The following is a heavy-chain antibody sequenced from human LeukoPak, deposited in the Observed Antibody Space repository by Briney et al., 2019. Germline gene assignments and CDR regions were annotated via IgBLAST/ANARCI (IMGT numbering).Heavy chain of an antibody. CDR1: GYSISSGYY. D-gene: IGHD2-15*01. J-gene: IGHJ6*03. CDR2: IYHSGST. Sequence: PSETLSLTCAVSGYSISSGYYWGWIRQPPGKGLEWIGSIYHSGSTYYNPSLKSRVTISVDTSKNQFSLKLSSVTAADTAVYYCASQPYCSGGSCYNYYYMDVWGKGTTVTVSS. CDR3: ASQPYCSGGSCYNYYYMDV. V-gene: IGHV4-38-2*01.